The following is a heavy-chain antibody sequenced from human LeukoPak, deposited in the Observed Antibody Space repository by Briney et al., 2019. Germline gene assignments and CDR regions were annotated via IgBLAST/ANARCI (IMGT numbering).Heavy chain of an antibody. CDR2: IFYSGST. D-gene: IGHD6-13*01. CDR1: GGSISTSNYY. CDR3: ARGGSSSWRWFDP. Sequence: PSETLSLTCTVSGGSISTSNYYWGWIRQPPGKGLEWIGNIFYSGSTYYSPSLRSRVIISLDTSRNQFSLKLSSVTAADTAVYYCARGGSSSWRWFDPWGQGTLVTVSS. J-gene: IGHJ5*02. V-gene: IGHV4-39*07.